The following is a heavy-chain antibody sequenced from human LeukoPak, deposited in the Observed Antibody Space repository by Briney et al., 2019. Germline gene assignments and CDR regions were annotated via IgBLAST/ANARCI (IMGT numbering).Heavy chain of an antibody. CDR1: GFTFSSYW. Sequence: SGGSLRLSCAASGFTFSSYWMHWVRQAPGKGLVWVSRINSDGSSTSYADSVKGRFTISRDNAKNTLYLQMNSLRAEDTAVYFCARGYSGYAFMDTAMEHWGQGTLVTVSS. CDR2: INSDGSST. CDR3: ARGYSGYAFMDTAMEH. V-gene: IGHV3-74*01. J-gene: IGHJ4*02. D-gene: IGHD5-18*01.